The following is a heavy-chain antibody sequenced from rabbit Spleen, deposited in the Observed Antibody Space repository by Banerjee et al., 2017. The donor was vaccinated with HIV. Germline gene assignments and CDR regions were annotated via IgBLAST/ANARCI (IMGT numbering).Heavy chain of an antibody. CDR1: GFSLSSNYW. Sequence: QEQLEESGGDLVKPEGSLTLTCTASGFSLSSNYWICWVRQAPGKGLEWIACIDAGSSGSTYYASWAKGRFTISKTSSTTVTLQMTSLTAADAATYFCARDLVAVIGWNFSLWGPGTSSPS. J-gene: IGHJ6*01. V-gene: IGHV1S45*01. CDR3: ARDLVAVIGWNFSL. D-gene: IGHD1-1*01. CDR2: IDAGSSGST.